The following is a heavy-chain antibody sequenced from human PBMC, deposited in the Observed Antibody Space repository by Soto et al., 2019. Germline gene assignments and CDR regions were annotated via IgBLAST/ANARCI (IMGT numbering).Heavy chain of an antibody. CDR1: GFTFGDYT. J-gene: IGHJ6*02. D-gene: IGHD4-17*01. V-gene: IGHV3-49*03. Sequence: SLRLSCVASGFTFGDYTMSWFRQAPGGGLEWVSFIRSKAYGATTEYAASVKGRFTISRDDSKSIAYLQMNSLKSEDTAVYYCARDLASSDNDDFYRMDGWGQGTTVTVSS. CDR2: IRSKAYGATT. CDR3: ARDLASSDNDDFYRMDG.